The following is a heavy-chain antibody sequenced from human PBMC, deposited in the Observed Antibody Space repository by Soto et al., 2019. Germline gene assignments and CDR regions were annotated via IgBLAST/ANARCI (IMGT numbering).Heavy chain of an antibody. V-gene: IGHV4-4*02. CDR2: IYHSGST. CDR1: GGSVSSSNW. Sequence: SETLSLTCIVSGGSVSSSNWWSWVRQPRGKGLEWIGEIYHSGSTTYNTSLKSRATISVDKSENQFSLRLKSVTAADTAVYYCARVGSDYDNSGYYLPWGPGTLVTVSS. J-gene: IGHJ5*02. CDR3: ARVGSDYDNSGYYLP. D-gene: IGHD3-22*01.